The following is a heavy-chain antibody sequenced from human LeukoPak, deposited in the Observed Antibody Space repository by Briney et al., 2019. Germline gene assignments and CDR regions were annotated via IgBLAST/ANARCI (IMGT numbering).Heavy chain of an antibody. CDR2: INWNGGST. CDR1: GFTFDDYG. CDR3: ARGPRLGYCSSTSCYTRYYYMDV. J-gene: IGHJ6*03. Sequence: GGSLRLSCAASGFTFDDYGMSWVRQAPGKGLEWVSGINWNGGSTGYADSVKGRFTISRDNAKNSLYLQMNSLRAEDTALYHCARGPRLGYCSSTSCYTRYYYMDVWGKGTTVTVSS. D-gene: IGHD2-2*02. V-gene: IGHV3-20*01.